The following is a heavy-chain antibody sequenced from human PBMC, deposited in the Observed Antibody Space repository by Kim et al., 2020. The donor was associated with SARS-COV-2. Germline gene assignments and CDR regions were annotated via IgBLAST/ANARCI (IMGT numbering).Heavy chain of an antibody. CDR3: ARHGYDFWSGNGGGYFDY. J-gene: IGHJ4*02. Sequence: SETLSLTCTVSGGSISSYYWSWIRQPPGNGLEWIGYIYYSGSTNYNPSLKSRVTISVDTSKNQFSLKLSSVTAADTAVYYCARHGYDFWSGNGGGYFDYWGQGTLVTVSS. CDR2: IYYSGST. D-gene: IGHD3-3*01. V-gene: IGHV4-59*08. CDR1: GGSISSYY.